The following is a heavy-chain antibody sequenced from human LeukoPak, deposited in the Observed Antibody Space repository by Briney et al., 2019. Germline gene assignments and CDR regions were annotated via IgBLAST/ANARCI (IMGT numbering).Heavy chain of an antibody. J-gene: IGHJ4*02. D-gene: IGHD3-22*01. Sequence: ASVKVSCKASGCTFTGYYMHWVRQAPGQGLEWMGWINPNSGGTNYAQKFQGRVTMTRDTSISTAYMELSRLRSDDTAVYYCARVDYYDSSGYQFDYWGQGTLVTVSS. CDR2: INPNSGGT. CDR1: GCTFTGYY. CDR3: ARVDYYDSSGYQFDY. V-gene: IGHV1-2*02.